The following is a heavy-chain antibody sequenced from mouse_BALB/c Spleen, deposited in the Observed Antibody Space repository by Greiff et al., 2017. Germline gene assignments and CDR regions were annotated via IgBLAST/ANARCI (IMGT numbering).Heavy chain of an antibody. V-gene: IGHV14-4*02. CDR3: NAGGNYAYAMDY. J-gene: IGHJ4*01. CDR1: GFNIKDYY. Sequence: VQLQQSGAELVRSGASVKLSCTASGFNIKDYYMHWVKKRPEQGLEWIGWIDPENGDTEYAPKFQGKATMTADTSSNTAYLQLSSLTSEDTAVYYCNAGGNYAYAMDYWGQGTSVTVSS. D-gene: IGHD2-1*01. CDR2: IDPENGDT.